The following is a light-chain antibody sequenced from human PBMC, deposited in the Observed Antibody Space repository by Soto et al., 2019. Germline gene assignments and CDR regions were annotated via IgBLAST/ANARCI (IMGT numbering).Light chain of an antibody. CDR2: EVN. J-gene: IGLJ1*01. CDR3: NSYTTTSSYV. CDR1: SSDVGGYKF. Sequence: QSALTQPASVSASPGQSITISCTGTSSDVGGYKFVSWYQHHPGKAPKLMIYEVNNRPSGVSNRFSGSKSGNTASLTISGLQAEDEADYYCNSYTTTSSYVFGTGTKLTVL. V-gene: IGLV2-14*01.